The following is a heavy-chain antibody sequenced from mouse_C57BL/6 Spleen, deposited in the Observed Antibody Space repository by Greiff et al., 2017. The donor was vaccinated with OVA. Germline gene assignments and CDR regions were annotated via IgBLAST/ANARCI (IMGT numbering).Heavy chain of an antibody. J-gene: IGHJ4*01. CDR2: IDPSDSYT. D-gene: IGHD2-3*01. V-gene: IGHV1-69*01. CDR3: ASLYDGYMDY. Sequence: VQLQQPGAELVMPGASVKLSCKASGYTFTSYWMHWVKQRPGQGLEWIGEIDPSDSYTNYNQKFKGKSTLTVDKSSSTAYMQLSSLTSEDSAVYYCASLYDGYMDYWGQGTSVTVSS. CDR1: GYTFTSYW.